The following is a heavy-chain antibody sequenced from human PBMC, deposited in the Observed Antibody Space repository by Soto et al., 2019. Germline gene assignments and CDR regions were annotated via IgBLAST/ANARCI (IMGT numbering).Heavy chain of an antibody. J-gene: IGHJ4*02. CDR2: ISGSGGST. V-gene: IGHV3-23*01. CDR3: AKDRSPPGGYSGYANYY. Sequence: GGSLRLSCAASGFTFSSYAMSWARQAPGKGLEWVSAISGSGGSTYYADSVKGRFTISRDNSKNTLYLQMNSLRAEDTAVYYCAKDRSPPGGYSGYANYYWGQGTLVTVSS. D-gene: IGHD5-12*01. CDR1: GFTFSSYA.